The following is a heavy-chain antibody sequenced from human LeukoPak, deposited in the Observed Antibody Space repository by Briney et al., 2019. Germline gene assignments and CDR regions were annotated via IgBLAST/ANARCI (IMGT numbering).Heavy chain of an antibody. CDR3: ARAAGYSSSWYGKYYFDY. J-gene: IGHJ4*02. D-gene: IGHD6-13*01. Sequence: SQTLSLTCALSGDSLSSNSAAWNWLRQSPSRGLEWLGSTYYRSKWYNDYAVSVKSRITSNPDTSKNQFSLQLNSVTPEDTAVYYCARAAGYSSSWYGKYYFDYWGQGTLVTVSS. CDR2: TYYRSKWYN. V-gene: IGHV6-1*01. CDR1: GDSLSSNSAA.